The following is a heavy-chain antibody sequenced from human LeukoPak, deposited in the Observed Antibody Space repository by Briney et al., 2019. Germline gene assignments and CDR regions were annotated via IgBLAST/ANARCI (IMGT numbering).Heavy chain of an antibody. Sequence: GASVKVSCKASGYTFTGYYMHWVRQAPGQGLEWMGWINPNSGGTNYAQKFQGRVTMTRDTSISTAYMELSRLRSDDTAVYYCARYYYGSSGYYGYWYFDLWGRGTLVTVSS. CDR3: ARYYYGSSGYYGYWYFDL. V-gene: IGHV1-2*02. CDR1: GYTFTGYY. CDR2: INPNSGGT. D-gene: IGHD3-22*01. J-gene: IGHJ2*01.